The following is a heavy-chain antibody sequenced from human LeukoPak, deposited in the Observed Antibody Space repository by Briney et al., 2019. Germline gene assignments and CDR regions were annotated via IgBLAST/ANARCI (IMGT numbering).Heavy chain of an antibody. D-gene: IGHD3/OR15-3a*01. CDR3: ARELIDFHDHTNKGFFDS. J-gene: IGHJ4*02. CDR1: GYTFTSYG. Sequence: GASVKVSCKASGYTFTSYGISWVRQAPGQGLEWMAWIDPNSGATNYAHKFQGRVTMTRDTSISTAYMEVSSLRSDDTAVYYCARELIDFHDHTNKGFFDSWGQGTLVTVSS. V-gene: IGHV1-2*02. CDR2: IDPNSGAT.